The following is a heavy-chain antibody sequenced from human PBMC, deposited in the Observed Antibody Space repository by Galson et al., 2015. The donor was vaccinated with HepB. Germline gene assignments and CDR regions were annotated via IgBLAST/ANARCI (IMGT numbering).Heavy chain of an antibody. CDR2: IYSGGST. D-gene: IGHD6-13*01. CDR3: ASGLMMEELVDAFDI. CDR1: GFTVGSTY. Sequence: SLRLSRAASGFTVGSTYMSWVRQAPGKGLEWVSVIYSGGSTYYAHSVKGRFTISRDNSKNTLYLQMNSLRAEDTAVYYCASGLMMEELVDAFDIWGQGTMVTVSS. V-gene: IGHV3-66*01. J-gene: IGHJ3*02.